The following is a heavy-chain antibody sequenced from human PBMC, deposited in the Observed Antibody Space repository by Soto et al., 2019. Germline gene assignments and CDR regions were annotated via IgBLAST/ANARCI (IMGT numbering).Heavy chain of an antibody. D-gene: IGHD4-17*01. CDR3: ARAQSDYGDYVRPFDY. CDR1: GFTFSSYW. V-gene: IGHV3-74*01. Sequence: VGSLRLSCAASGFTFSSYWMHWVRQAPGKGLVWVSRINSDGSSTSYADSVKGRFTISRDNAKNTLYLQMNSLRAEDTAVYYCARAQSDYGDYVRPFDYWGQGTLVTVSS. CDR2: INSDGSST. J-gene: IGHJ4*02.